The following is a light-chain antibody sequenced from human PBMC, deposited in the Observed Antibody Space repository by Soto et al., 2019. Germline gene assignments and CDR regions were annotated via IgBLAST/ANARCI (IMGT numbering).Light chain of an antibody. CDR3: QHYNNWPPYT. Sequence: EIVMTQSPATLSVSPGERATLSCRASQNVGNSLAWYQQKPGQAPRLLIYGATTRATGIPARFSGSGSGTVFTLTISSLQSEAFADYACQHYNNWPPYTFGQGTKVEIK. J-gene: IGKJ2*01. CDR1: QNVGNS. CDR2: GAT. V-gene: IGKV3-15*01.